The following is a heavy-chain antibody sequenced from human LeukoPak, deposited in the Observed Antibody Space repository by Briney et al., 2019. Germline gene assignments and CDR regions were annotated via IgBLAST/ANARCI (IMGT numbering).Heavy chain of an antibody. CDR1: GFTFGTYW. CDR2: INSDGGTT. D-gene: IGHD3-10*01. CDR3: ATDYYVSGSYYRLFY. V-gene: IGHV3-74*01. J-gene: IGHJ4*02. Sequence: PGGSLRLSCGASGFTFGTYWMHWVRQAPGEGLGWVSGINSDGGTTTYADSVKGRFTISRDNAKNTLYLQMNNLRAEDTAIYYCATDYYVSGSYYRLFYWGQGTLVTVSS.